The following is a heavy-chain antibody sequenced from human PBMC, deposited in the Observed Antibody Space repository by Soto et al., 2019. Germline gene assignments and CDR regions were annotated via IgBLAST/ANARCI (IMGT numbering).Heavy chain of an antibody. D-gene: IGHD3-16*02. V-gene: IGHV4-59*12. CDR3: ARDRGSVDYAWGTYRSRGYFEG. Sequence: TISGASLTSFYWSWIRQPPEQGLERIGNIYYSGRTTYTLSLKNRFTISVDTSRNHLSLELSSVAAADTAVYYCARDRGSVDYAWGTYRSRGYFEGWGKGILVTVSS. CDR2: IYYSGRT. CDR1: GASLTSFY. J-gene: IGHJ4*02.